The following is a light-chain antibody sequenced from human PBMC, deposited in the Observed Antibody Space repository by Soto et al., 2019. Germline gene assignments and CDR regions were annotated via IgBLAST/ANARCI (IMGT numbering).Light chain of an antibody. J-gene: IGKJ4*01. CDR2: DAS. Sequence: ETVMTQSPATLSVSPGDRATLSCSASQSVSYNLAWYQQKPGQAPRLLTYDASTRATGIPARFSGSASGTEFTLTISSLLSEDFAVYYCQQYNNWPLTFGGGTKVEMK. CDR3: QQYNNWPLT. CDR1: QSVSYN. V-gene: IGKV3D-15*01.